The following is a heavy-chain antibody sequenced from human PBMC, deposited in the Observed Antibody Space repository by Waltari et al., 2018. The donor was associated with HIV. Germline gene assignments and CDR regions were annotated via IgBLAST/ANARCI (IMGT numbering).Heavy chain of an antibody. CDR1: GFMLLTCS. Sequence: EVQLVESGGGLVQPGGSLGPSCAASGFMLLTCSMNGVRQPPGKGLEWVSHISSSSTTIYYADSVKGRFTISRDNAKNSLYLQMNSLRAEDTAVYYCARDYCSSTSCTVDYWGQGTLVTVSS. CDR3: ARDYCSSTSCTVDY. J-gene: IGHJ4*02. D-gene: IGHD2-2*01. CDR2: ISSSSTTI. V-gene: IGHV3-48*01.